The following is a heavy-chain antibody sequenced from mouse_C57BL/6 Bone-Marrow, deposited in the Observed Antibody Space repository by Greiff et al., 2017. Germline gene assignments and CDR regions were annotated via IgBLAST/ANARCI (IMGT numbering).Heavy chain of an antibody. CDR1: GYAFSSSW. Sequence: QVQLQQSGPELVKPGASVKISCKASGYAFSSSWMNWVKQRPGKGLEWIGRIYPGDGDTNYNGKFKGKATLTADKSSSTAYMQLSSLTSEDSAVYFCARKAIDYYFDYWGQGTTLTVSS. J-gene: IGHJ2*01. D-gene: IGHD1-1*01. CDR3: ARKAIDYYFDY. V-gene: IGHV1-82*01. CDR2: IYPGDGDT.